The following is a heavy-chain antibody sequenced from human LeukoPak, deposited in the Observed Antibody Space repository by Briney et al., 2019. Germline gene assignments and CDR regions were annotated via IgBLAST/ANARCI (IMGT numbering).Heavy chain of an antibody. J-gene: IGHJ4*02. CDR1: GITFSNYA. CDR3: ARDGSSSWFPSFDY. V-gene: IGHV3-23*01. D-gene: IGHD6-13*01. Sequence: GGSLRLSCVASGITFSNYAVSWVRQAPEKGLDWVSVISGSAHKIRYADSVKGRFTISRDNSKNTLYLQMNSLRAEDTAVYYCARDGSSSWFPSFDYWGQGTLVTVSS. CDR2: ISGSAHKI.